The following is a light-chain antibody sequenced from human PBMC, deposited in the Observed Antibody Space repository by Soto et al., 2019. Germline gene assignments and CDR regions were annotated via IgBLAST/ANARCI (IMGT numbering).Light chain of an antibody. V-gene: IGKV3-11*01. CDR1: QSVSSY. CDR2: DAS. Sequence: EIVLTQSPATLSLSPGESATLSCRASQSVSSYLAWYQQRPGQAPRPLIYDASNRATGIPARFSGSGSGTDFTLTISSLEPEDFAVYYCQQRSNWPFTFAGGTEVDI. J-gene: IGKJ4*01. CDR3: QQRSNWPFT.